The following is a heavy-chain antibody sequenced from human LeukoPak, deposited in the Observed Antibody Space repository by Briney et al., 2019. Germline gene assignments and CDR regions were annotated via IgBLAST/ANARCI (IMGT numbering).Heavy chain of an antibody. V-gene: IGHV1-18*01. CDR2: ISAYNGNT. CDR1: GYTFTSYG. Sequence: ASVKVSCKASGYTFTSYGISWVRQAPGQGLEWMGWISAYNGNTNCAQKLQGRVTMTTDTSTSTAYMELRSLRSDDTAVYYCARFEVRYSSGQFDYWGQGTLVTVSS. CDR3: ARFEVRYSSGQFDY. J-gene: IGHJ4*02. D-gene: IGHD6-19*01.